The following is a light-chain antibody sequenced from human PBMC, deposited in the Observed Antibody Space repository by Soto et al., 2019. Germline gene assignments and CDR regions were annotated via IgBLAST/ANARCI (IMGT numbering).Light chain of an antibody. J-gene: IGKJ3*01. Sequence: IVLTQSPGTLSVSPGERATLSCRSSQGISNYLAWYQQKPGQAPRLLIYAASSRATGIPDRFSGSVSGTDFTLTISRLEPEDFAVYYGQQYGSSPRITFGPGTKVDIK. V-gene: IGKV3-20*01. CDR2: AAS. CDR1: QGISNY. CDR3: QQYGSSPRIT.